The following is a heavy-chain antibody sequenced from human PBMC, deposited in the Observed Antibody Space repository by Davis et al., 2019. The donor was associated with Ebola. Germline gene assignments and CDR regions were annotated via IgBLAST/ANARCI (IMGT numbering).Heavy chain of an antibody. J-gene: IGHJ3*02. CDR2: IDPGGSYT. CDR1: GYNFATYW. Sequence: GESLKISCQSSGYNFATYWIGWVRQMPGKGLEWMGVIDPGGSYTTYSPSFQGQVTISADKSISTAYLHWSSLKASDTAMYYCARRAAVAYDHVWGISRHDAFDIWGQGTMVTVSS. CDR3: ARRAAVAYDHVWGISRHDAFDI. D-gene: IGHD3-16*01. V-gene: IGHV5-51*01.